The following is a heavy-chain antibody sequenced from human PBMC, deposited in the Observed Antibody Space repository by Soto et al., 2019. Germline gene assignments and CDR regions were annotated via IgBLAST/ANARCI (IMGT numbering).Heavy chain of an antibody. CDR1: GGSISSGGYS. Sequence: PSETLSLTCAVSGGSISSGGYSWSWIRQPPGKGLEWIGYIYHSGSTYYNPSLKSRVTISVDRSKNQFSLKLSSVTAADTAVYYCARARWTYSSGWYVKAHPYYFDYWGQGTLVTVSS. CDR3: ARARWTYSSGWYVKAHPYYFDY. CDR2: IYHSGST. J-gene: IGHJ4*02. D-gene: IGHD6-19*01. V-gene: IGHV4-30-2*01.